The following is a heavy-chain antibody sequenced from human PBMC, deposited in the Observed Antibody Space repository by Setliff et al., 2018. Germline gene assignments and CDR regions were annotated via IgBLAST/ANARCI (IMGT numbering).Heavy chain of an antibody. V-gene: IGHV4-4*07. Sequence: ASETLSLTCTVSGGSISSYYWSWIRQPAGKGLEWIGHIYIGGSANYNPSLKSRVTMSIDTSKNQFSLTLRSVTAADTAVYYCAREVICGDSDYWGQGILVTVSS. CDR2: IYIGGSA. D-gene: IGHD2-21*02. CDR1: GGSISSYY. J-gene: IGHJ4*02. CDR3: AREVICGDSDY.